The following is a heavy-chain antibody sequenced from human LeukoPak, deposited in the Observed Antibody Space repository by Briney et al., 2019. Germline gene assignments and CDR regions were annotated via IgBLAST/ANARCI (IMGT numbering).Heavy chain of an antibody. Sequence: ASVKVSCKASGYTFTSYGISWVRQAPGQGREWMGWISAYNGNTNYAQKLQGRVTMTTDTSTSTAYMELSSLRSDDTAVYYCARGYDFWSGYYTLYAFDIWGQGTMVTVSS. CDR2: ISAYNGNT. V-gene: IGHV1-18*01. CDR1: GYTFTSYG. J-gene: IGHJ3*02. D-gene: IGHD3-3*01. CDR3: ARGYDFWSGYYTLYAFDI.